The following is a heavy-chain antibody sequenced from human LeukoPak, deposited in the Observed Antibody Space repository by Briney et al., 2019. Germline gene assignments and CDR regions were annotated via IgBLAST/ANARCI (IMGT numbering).Heavy chain of an antibody. CDR1: GDSISRYY. D-gene: IGHD1-26*01. V-gene: IGHV4-59*01. Sequence: SETLTLTCIVSGDSISRYYWSWIRQPPGKGLEWIGYIFYGGSTNYNPSLKSRVPISVDTSKNQFSLKLSSVTAADTAVYYCASWISVSYQYSPHWGQGTLVTVSS. CDR2: IFYGGST. J-gene: IGHJ1*01. CDR3: ASWISVSYQYSPH.